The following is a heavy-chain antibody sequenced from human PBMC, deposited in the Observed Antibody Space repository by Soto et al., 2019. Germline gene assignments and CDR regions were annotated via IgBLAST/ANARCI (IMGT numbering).Heavy chain of an antibody. CDR2: ISGSGLNT. CDR1: GFTFSSYA. Sequence: EVQLLESGGGLVQPGGSLTLSCAASGFTFSSYAMSWVRQAPGKGLEWVSAISGSGLNTYYVESVKGRFTISRDNSKNTLYLQLNSLRAEDTAIYYCAKAFPPYYGSGSSYYFTFWGQGTLVTVSS. D-gene: IGHD3-10*01. V-gene: IGHV3-23*01. CDR3: AKAFPPYYGSGSSYYFTF. J-gene: IGHJ4*02.